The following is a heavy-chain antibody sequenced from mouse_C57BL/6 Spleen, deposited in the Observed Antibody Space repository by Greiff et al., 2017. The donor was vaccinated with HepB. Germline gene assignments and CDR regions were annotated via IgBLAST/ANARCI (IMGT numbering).Heavy chain of an antibody. D-gene: IGHD3-2*02. CDR1: GFNIKDYY. J-gene: IGHJ4*01. CDR2: IDPEDGET. Sequence: VQLQQSGAELVKPGASVKLSCTASGFNIKDYYMHWVKQRTEQGLEWIGRIDPEDGETKYAPKFQGKATITATTSSNTADLQLSSLTSEDTAVYYCARAAQATSYAMDYWGQGTSVTVSS. V-gene: IGHV14-2*01. CDR3: ARAAQATSYAMDY.